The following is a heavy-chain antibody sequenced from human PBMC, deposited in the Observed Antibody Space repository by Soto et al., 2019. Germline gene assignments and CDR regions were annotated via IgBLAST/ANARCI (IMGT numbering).Heavy chain of an antibody. Sequence: XSVNVTCQACENTFSTYLLHGVRQVHGQGLEWMGWHNGYNGQTEYSQKFQGRVTITRDTPAKTAYLELRSLTSEDTAVYYCAGPNDRAGLGNWGQGTLVTVSS. J-gene: IGHJ4*02. CDR1: ENTFSTYL. V-gene: IGHV1-3*01. CDR2: HNGYNGQT. CDR3: AGPNDRAGLGN. D-gene: IGHD1-1*01.